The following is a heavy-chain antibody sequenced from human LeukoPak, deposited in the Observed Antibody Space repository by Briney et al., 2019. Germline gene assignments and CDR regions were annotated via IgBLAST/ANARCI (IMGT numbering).Heavy chain of an antibody. J-gene: IGHJ3*01. CDR2: IYPGDSDT. Sequence: GESLKISCKGSGYSFTSYWIGWVRQMPGKGLEWMGIIYPGDSDTRYSPSFQGQVTISADKSISTAYLQWSSLKASDTAMYYCARPNITSYYDSRGYDAFDVWGQGTMVIVSS. CDR1: GYSFTSYW. D-gene: IGHD3-22*01. CDR3: ARPNITSYYDSRGYDAFDV. V-gene: IGHV5-51*01.